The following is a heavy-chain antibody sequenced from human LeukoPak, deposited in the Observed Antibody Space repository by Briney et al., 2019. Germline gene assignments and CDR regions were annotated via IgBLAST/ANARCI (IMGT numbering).Heavy chain of an antibody. J-gene: IGHJ4*02. V-gene: IGHV4-39*01. Sequence: SETLSLTCTVSGGSMTSNNYYWGWIRQPPGKGLEWIGNIHYSGSTYYSPSLKNRVTISVDTSKNQFSLRPKSVTAADTAVYYCWRPHCSNSVCSSSRVDFWGQGTLVTVSS. CDR3: WRPHCSNSVCSSSRVDF. CDR1: GGSMTSNNYY. CDR2: IHYSGST. D-gene: IGHD2-8*01.